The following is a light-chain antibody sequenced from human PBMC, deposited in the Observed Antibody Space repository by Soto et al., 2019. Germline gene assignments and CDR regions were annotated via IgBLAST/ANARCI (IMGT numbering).Light chain of an antibody. V-gene: IGKV1-5*03. CDR2: KAS. J-gene: IGKJ2*01. CDR3: QHYYRFLT. Sequence: DIQMTQSPSTLSAYVGDRVTITCRASQSIDDALAWYQQKPGKAPKLLIYKASSLESGVPSRFSGSGSGTEFTLTISSLQPDDFATYYCQHYYRFLTFGQGTKLEIK. CDR1: QSIDDA.